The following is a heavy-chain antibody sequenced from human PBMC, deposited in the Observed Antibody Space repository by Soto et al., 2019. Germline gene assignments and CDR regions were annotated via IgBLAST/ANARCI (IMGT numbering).Heavy chain of an antibody. CDR1: GFTFTSSA. CDR3: ALSDNLGELSHDY. D-gene: IGHD3-16*02. CDR2: IVVGSGNT. J-gene: IGHJ4*02. Sequence: ASVKVSCKASGFTFTSSAMQWVRQARGQRLEWIGWIVVGSGNTNYAQKFQERVTITRDMSTSTAYMELSSLRSEDTAVYYCALSDNLGELSHDYWGQGTLVTVSS. V-gene: IGHV1-58*02.